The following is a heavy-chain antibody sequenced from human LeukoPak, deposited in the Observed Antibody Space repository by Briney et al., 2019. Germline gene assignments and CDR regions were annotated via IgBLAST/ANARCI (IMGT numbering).Heavy chain of an antibody. V-gene: IGHV4-38-2*02. CDR1: GYSISSGYY. Sequence: SETLFLTCTVSGYSISSGYYWGWIRQPPGKGLEWIANVYHNGNTFYNPSLKSRVTISVDTSNNQFSLTLTSVTAADTAVYFCARETSRIIYYWGQGMLVTVSS. CDR2: VYHNGNT. J-gene: IGHJ4*02. CDR3: ARETSRIIYY.